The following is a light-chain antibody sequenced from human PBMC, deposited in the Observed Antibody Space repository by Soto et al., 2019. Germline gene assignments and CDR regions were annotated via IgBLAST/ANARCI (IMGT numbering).Light chain of an antibody. Sequence: QSVLNQPASVSGSPGQSTTISCTGTSSDVGGYDSVSWYQQRPGNAPKLILFDVTNRPSGVSNRFSGSKSGNTASLTISGLQADDEADYYCSSYTSSNPYVFGTGTKVTVL. V-gene: IGLV2-14*03. CDR3: SSYTSSNPYV. J-gene: IGLJ1*01. CDR1: SSDVGGYDS. CDR2: DVT.